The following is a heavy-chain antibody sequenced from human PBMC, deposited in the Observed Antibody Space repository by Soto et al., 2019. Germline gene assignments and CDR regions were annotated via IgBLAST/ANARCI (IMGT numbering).Heavy chain of an antibody. V-gene: IGHV3-7*01. Sequence: PXGSLGLPWPASGFTFGASVISWVRQAPGKGLDWVANINQDGSVEYYADSVQGRFTISRDNAKNSLYLHMNTLRAEDTAVYYCATYHGDDWESDRHRHWGPGTLVTVSS. D-gene: IGHD3-16*01. CDR2: INQDGSVE. CDR3: ATYHGDDWESDRHRH. CDR1: GFTFGASV. J-gene: IGHJ4*02.